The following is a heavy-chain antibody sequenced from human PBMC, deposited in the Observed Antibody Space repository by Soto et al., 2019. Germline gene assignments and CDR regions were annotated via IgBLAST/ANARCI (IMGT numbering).Heavy chain of an antibody. Sequence: ASVKVSCKVSGYTLTELSMHWVRQAPGKGLEWMGWINPNSGGTNYAQKFQGWVTMTRDTSISTAYMELSRLRSDDTAVYYCARAPQFYYYYGMDVWGQGTTVTVSS. CDR2: INPNSGGT. J-gene: IGHJ6*02. CDR1: GYTLTELS. V-gene: IGHV1-2*04. CDR3: ARAPQFYYYYGMDV.